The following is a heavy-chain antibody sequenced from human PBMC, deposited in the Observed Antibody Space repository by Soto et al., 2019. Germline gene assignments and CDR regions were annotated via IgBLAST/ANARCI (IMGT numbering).Heavy chain of an antibody. J-gene: IGHJ5*02. Sequence: QITLKESGPTLVKPTQTLTLTCTFSGFSLSTSGVGVGWIRQPPGKALEWLALIYWNDDKRYSPSLKSRLTITKDTSKNQVVLTMTNMDPVDTATYYGAHLPYCSGGSCYPNWFDPWGQGTLVTVSS. CDR3: AHLPYCSGGSCYPNWFDP. CDR2: IYWNDDK. V-gene: IGHV2-5*01. CDR1: GFSLSTSGVG. D-gene: IGHD2-15*01.